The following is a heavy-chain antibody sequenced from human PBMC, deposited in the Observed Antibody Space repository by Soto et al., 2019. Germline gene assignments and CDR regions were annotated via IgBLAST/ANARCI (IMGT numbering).Heavy chain of an antibody. J-gene: IGHJ4*02. V-gene: IGHV3-23*01. CDR2: ISGSGGST. CDR1: GFTFSSYA. D-gene: IGHD3-10*01. CDR3: AKVGPVQAPGGYYFDY. Sequence: GGSLRLSCAASGFTFSSYAMSWVRQAPGKGLEWVSAISGSGGSTYYADSVKGRFTISRDNSKNTLYLQMNSLRAEDTAVYYCAKVGPVQAPGGYYFDYWGQGTLVTVSS.